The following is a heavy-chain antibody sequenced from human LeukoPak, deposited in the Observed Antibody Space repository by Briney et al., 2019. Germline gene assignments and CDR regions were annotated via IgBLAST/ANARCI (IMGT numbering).Heavy chain of an antibody. CDR3: ARDLQWLRWGGYAFDI. J-gene: IGHJ3*02. V-gene: IGHV1-18*01. CDR1: GYSFTNYG. D-gene: IGHD5-12*01. Sequence: GASVKVSCKASGYSFTNYGISWVRHAPGQGLELMGWRSADNGNTNFAQNLQGRVTMTIDTSTSTAYMELRSLRSDDTAVYYCARDLQWLRWGGYAFDIWGQGTMVTVSS. CDR2: RSADNGNT.